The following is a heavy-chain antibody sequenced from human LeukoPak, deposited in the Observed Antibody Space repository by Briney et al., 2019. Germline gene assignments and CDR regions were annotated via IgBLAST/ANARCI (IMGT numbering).Heavy chain of an antibody. CDR2: IIPIFGTA. V-gene: IGHV1-69*05. CDR1: GGAFSSYA. D-gene: IGHD3-22*01. Sequence: SVKVSCKASGGAFSSYAISWVRQAPGQGLEWMGGIIPIFGTANYAQKFQGRVTITTDESTSTAYMELSNLRSEDTAVYYCARDQGSGYYDSSGYYWFDPWGQGTLVTVSS. CDR3: ARDQGSGYYDSSGYYWFDP. J-gene: IGHJ5*02.